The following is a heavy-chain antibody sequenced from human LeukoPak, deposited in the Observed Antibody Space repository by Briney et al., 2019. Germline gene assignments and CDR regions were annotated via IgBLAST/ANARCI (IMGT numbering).Heavy chain of an antibody. J-gene: IGHJ4*02. CDR3: ARSDGVTTSYFDY. D-gene: IGHD4-17*01. Sequence: GESLKISCKASGYSFTTYYIAWVRQMPGKGLEWMGIIYPGDSDTKYSPSFQGQVTISAAKSISTAYLQWSSLKASDTAMYYCARSDGVTTSYFDYWGQGALVTVSS. V-gene: IGHV5-51*01. CDR2: IYPGDSDT. CDR1: GYSFTTYY.